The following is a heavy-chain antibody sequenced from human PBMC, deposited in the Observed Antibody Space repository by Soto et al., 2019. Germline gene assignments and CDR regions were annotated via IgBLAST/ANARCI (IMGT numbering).Heavy chain of an antibody. Sequence: TGGAPGLSRAAPWFTFRSYSMHRVRQAPGKGLEYVSAISSNGGSTYYANSVKGRFTISRDNSKNTLYLQMGSLRAEDMAVYYCSFRGYDSDYWGQGTLVTVSS. D-gene: IGHD5-12*01. CDR3: SFRGYDSDY. J-gene: IGHJ4*02. CDR1: WFTFRSYS. CDR2: ISSNGGST. V-gene: IGHV3-64*01.